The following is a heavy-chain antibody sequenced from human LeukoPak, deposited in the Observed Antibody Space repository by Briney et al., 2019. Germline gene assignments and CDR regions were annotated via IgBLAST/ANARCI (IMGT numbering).Heavy chain of an antibody. CDR1: GGSISSYY. Sequence: PSETLSLTCTVSGGSISSYYWSWIRQHPGKGLEWIGYIYYSGSTYYNPSLKSRVTISVDTSKNQFSLKLSSVTAADTAVYYCARERPDYGFDYWGQGTLVTVSS. V-gene: IGHV4-59*06. CDR3: ARERPDYGFDY. J-gene: IGHJ4*02. D-gene: IGHD4-17*01. CDR2: IYYSGST.